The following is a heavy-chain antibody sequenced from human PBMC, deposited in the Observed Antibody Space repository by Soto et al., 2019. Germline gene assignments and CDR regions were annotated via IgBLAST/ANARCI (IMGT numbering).Heavy chain of an antibody. CDR1: GFTFSSYA. V-gene: IGHV3-23*01. Sequence: EVQLLESGGGLVQPGGSLRLSCAASGFTFSSYAMSWVRQAPGKGLEWVSAISGSGGSTYYADSVKGRFTISRDNSKNPVYLQMNGQRGEDTDVYYCAKGGDDILALHFDYWGQGTLVTVSS. D-gene: IGHD3-9*01. J-gene: IGHJ4*02. CDR2: ISGSGGST. CDR3: AKGGDDILALHFDY.